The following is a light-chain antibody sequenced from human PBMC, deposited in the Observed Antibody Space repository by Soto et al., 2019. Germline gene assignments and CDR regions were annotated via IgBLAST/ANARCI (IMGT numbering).Light chain of an antibody. J-gene: IGKJ5*01. CDR2: GAF. Sequence: EIVLTQSPGTLSFSPWGIATLSCRASQSLSSSYFAWYQHKPGQGPRLLIYGAFTRATGIPDRFSGSGSGTDFTPTISRLETEDFAVYYCQQNETLITFGQGTRLEI. CDR1: QSLSSSY. CDR3: QQNETLIT. V-gene: IGKV3-20*01.